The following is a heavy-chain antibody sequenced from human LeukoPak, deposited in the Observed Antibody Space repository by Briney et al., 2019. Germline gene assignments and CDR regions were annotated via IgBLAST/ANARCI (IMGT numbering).Heavy chain of an antibody. CDR2: IGTIISTT. J-gene: IGHJ3*01. V-gene: IGHV3-48*03. Sequence: GGSLRLSCAASGFTFRTYEMNWVRQAPGKGLEWVSYIGTIISTTYYADSVKGRFTVSRDDAKSSLYLQMSSLRVEDTAVYYCARDQGYCTSVNCRGDAFDVWGQGSLVSVSS. CDR1: GFTFRTYE. CDR3: ARDQGYCTSVNCRGDAFDV. D-gene: IGHD2-8*01.